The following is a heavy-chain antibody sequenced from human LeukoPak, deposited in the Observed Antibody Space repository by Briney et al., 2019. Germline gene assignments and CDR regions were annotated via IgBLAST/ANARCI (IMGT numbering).Heavy chain of an antibody. V-gene: IGHV1-2*02. CDR1: GYTFTGYY. Sequence: ASVKVSCKASGYTFTGYYMHWVRQAPGQGLEWMGWINPNSGGTNYAQKVQGRVTMTRDTSISTAYMELSRLRSDDTAVYYCARDYYDSSGYFVGLLGAFDIWGQGTMVTVSS. CDR2: INPNSGGT. CDR3: ARDYYDSSGYFVGLLGAFDI. D-gene: IGHD3-22*01. J-gene: IGHJ3*02.